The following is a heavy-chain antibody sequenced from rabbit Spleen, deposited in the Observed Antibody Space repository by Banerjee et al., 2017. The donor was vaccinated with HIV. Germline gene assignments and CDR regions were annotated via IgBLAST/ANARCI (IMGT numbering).Heavy chain of an antibody. J-gene: IGHJ4*01. V-gene: IGHV1S40*01. D-gene: IGHD4-2*01. CDR3: ARGYAGASGRFNL. CDR1: GFSFSSSYY. Sequence: QSLEESGGDLVKPGASLTLTCTASGFSFSSSYYMCWVRQAPGKGLEWIASIYAGSSGNTYYASWAKGRFTISKTSSTTVTLQMTSLTAADTATYFCARGYAGASGRFNLWGPGTLVTVS. CDR2: IYAGSSGNT.